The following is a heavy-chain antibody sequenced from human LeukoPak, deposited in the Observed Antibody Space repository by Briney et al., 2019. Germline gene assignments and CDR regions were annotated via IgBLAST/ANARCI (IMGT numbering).Heavy chain of an antibody. V-gene: IGHV4-4*02. D-gene: IGHD3-3*02. CDR3: ARLADC. Sequence: PSETLSLTCAVSGASINSPNWWTWVRQPPGKGLEWIGEVYHSGSTRNNPSLKSRVTVSMDKSKNQFSLSLTSVTAADTAVYYCARLADCWGPGTLVTVSS. CDR2: VYHSGST. J-gene: IGHJ4*02. CDR1: GASINSPNW.